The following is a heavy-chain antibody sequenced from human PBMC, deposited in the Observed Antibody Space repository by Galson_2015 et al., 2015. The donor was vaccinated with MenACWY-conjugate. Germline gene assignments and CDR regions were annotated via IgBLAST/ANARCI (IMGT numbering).Heavy chain of an antibody. CDR1: GFTFSSYA. CDR2: ISYDGSNK. Sequence: SLRLSCAASGFTFSSYAMHWVRQAPGKGLEWVAVISYDGSNKYYADSVKGRFTISRDNSKNTLYLQMNSLRAEDTAVYYCARDLIYPYRPHHYYYYGMDVWGQGTTVTVSS. D-gene: IGHD3-16*02. J-gene: IGHJ6*02. CDR3: ARDLIYPYRPHHYYYYGMDV. V-gene: IGHV3-30*04.